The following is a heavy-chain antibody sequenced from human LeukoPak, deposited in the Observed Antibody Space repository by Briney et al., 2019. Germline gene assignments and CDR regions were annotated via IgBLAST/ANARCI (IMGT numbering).Heavy chain of an antibody. D-gene: IGHD4-11*01. CDR2: IRGSSIST. J-gene: IGHJ4*02. CDR1: GFTFSTYA. V-gene: IGHV3-23*01. Sequence: GGSLRLSCAASGFTFSTYAMSWVRQAPGRGLEWVSIIRGSSISTYYADSVKGRFTISRDNSKNTVYLQMSSLRAEDTAVYYCARDNDYSNYYWGQGILVTVSS. CDR3: ARDNDYSNYY.